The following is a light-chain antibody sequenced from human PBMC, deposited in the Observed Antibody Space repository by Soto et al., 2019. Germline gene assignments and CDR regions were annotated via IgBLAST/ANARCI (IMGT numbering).Light chain of an antibody. CDR2: DAS. V-gene: IGKV3-15*01. Sequence: EIVMTQSPATLSVSPGERATLSCRASQSVSSNLAWYQQKPGQAPRLLIYDASTRATGIPARFSGSESGTEFTLTISSLQSEDFAVYYCQQYNNWPQTFGQGTKVEIK. CDR3: QQYNNWPQT. J-gene: IGKJ1*01. CDR1: QSVSSN.